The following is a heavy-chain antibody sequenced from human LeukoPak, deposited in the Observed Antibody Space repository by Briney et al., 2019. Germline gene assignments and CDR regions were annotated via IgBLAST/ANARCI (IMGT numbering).Heavy chain of an antibody. D-gene: IGHD3-22*01. CDR3: ARDGDYYDSSGYYPHFDY. J-gene: IGHJ4*02. V-gene: IGHV3-30*03. Sequence: GGSLRLSCAASGFTFTTYVMHWVRQAPGKGLEWVAVMSYDGSHKYYADSVKGRFAISRDNAKNSLYLQMNSLRAEDTAVYYCARDGDYYDSSGYYPHFDYWGQGTLVTVSS. CDR1: GFTFTTYV. CDR2: MSYDGSHK.